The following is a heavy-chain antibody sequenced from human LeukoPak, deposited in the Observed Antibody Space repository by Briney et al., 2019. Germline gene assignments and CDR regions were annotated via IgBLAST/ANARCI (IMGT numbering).Heavy chain of an antibody. D-gene: IGHD6-13*01. CDR3: AREWTTRQAAAGSGAYYYYGMDV. CDR1: GDTFSRST. CDR2: ITTYNGKT. Sequence: APLRGSCKASGDTFSRSTISTGREAPGHRVVWRGGITTYNGKTNYAQRLPGRVTMTTDTSTSTAYMELRSLRSDDTAVYYCAREWTTRQAAAGSGAYYYYGMDVWGQGTTVTVSS. V-gene: IGHV1-18*01. J-gene: IGHJ6*02.